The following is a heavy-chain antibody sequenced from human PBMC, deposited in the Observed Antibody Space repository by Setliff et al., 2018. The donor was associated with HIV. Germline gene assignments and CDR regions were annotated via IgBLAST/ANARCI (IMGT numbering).Heavy chain of an antibody. D-gene: IGHD5-12*01. V-gene: IGHV4-39*01. J-gene: IGHJ4*02. Sequence: SETLSLTCTVSGESITSNSYYWGWIRQAPGKGLEWIGTTHHSGSTYYNPSLKSRVAIFIDTSKSQFSLRLSSVTAADTAVYYCARKYSGFGWGFDLWGQGTLVTVS. CDR1: GESITSNSYY. CDR3: ARKYSGFGWGFDL. CDR2: THHSGST.